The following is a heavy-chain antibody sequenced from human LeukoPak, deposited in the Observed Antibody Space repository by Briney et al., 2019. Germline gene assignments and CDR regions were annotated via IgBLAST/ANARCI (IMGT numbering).Heavy chain of an antibody. J-gene: IGHJ4*02. CDR1: GYTFTGYY. V-gene: IGHV1-2*02. D-gene: IGHD3-16*01. Sequence: ASVKVSCKASGYTFTGYYMHWVRQAPGQGLEWMGWINPNSGGTNYAQKFQGRVTMTRDTSISTAYMELSRLRSDDTAVYYCAREGALGEYSSYFDYWGQGTLVTVSS. CDR3: AREGALGEYSSYFDY. CDR2: INPNSGGT.